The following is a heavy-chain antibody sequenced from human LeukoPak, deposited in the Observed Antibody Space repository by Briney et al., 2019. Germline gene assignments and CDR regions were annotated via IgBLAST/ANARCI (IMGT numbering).Heavy chain of an antibody. V-gene: IGHV3-7*04. Sequence: GGSLRLSCAASGFTFGSYWMSWVRLTPGKGLEWVANIKKDGSEKYYMDSVKGRFTISRDDAKNSLYLQMNSLRAEDTAVYYCAREGRGLRSPRFGESPRFDSWGQGILVTVSS. CDR3: AREGRGLRSPRFGESPRFDS. CDR2: IKKDGSEK. CDR1: GFTFGSYW. D-gene: IGHD3-10*01. J-gene: IGHJ4*02.